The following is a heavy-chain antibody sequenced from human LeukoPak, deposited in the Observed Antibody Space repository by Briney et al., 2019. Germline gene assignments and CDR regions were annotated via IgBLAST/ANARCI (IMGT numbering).Heavy chain of an antibody. CDR2: SSSSSSYI. J-gene: IGHJ3*02. Sequence: GQSLTLSCAVYGLTFSSYCMNWVRQAPGKGMEWVSSSSSSSSYIYYADSVKGRFTTSRDNAKNSLYLQMNSRRAEDTAVYYCARDAPWAGTNAFDIWGQGTMVTVSS. CDR3: ARDAPWAGTNAFDI. D-gene: IGHD1/OR15-1a*01. V-gene: IGHV3-21*01. CDR1: GLTFSSYC.